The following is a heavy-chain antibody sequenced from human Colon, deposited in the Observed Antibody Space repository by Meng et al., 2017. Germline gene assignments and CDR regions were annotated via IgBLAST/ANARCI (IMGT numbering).Heavy chain of an antibody. CDR3: ARGNSEWPWFFDL. D-gene: IGHD1-26*01. J-gene: IGHJ2*01. V-gene: IGHV3-7*01. CDR2: IKADGSDK. Sequence: GGSLRLSCAASGFTFTRHWMTWGRQAPGKGLEWVASIKADGSDKYYVDSVEGRFTISRDNAKNSLYLQMNSLRAEDSAMYYCARGNSEWPWFFDLWGRGTLVTVSS. CDR1: GFTFTRHW.